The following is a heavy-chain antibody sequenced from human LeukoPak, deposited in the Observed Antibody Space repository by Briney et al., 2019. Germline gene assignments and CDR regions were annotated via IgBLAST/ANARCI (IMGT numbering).Heavy chain of an antibody. CDR1: GFTLSSYA. J-gene: IGHJ4*02. D-gene: IGHD2-15*01. Sequence: PGGSLRLSCAASGFTLSSYAMSWVRQGPGKGLEWVSAISVSGNTYHADSVKGRFTIFRDSYKNTLYLQMNSLRAEDAAVYYCAKAPVTTCSGAYCYPFDYWGQGTLVTVSS. V-gene: IGHV3-23*01. CDR3: AKAPVTTCSGAYCYPFDY. CDR2: ISVSGNT.